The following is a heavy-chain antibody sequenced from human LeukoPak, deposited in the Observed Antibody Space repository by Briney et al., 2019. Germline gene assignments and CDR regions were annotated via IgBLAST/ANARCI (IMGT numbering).Heavy chain of an antibody. J-gene: IGHJ5*02. Sequence: GGSLRLSCAASGFTFRSYWMSWLRQAPGKGPEWVANIRQDGSEKYYMDSVKGRFTISRDNAMKSLYLQMNSLRADDTAMYYCARDFSAQVPVTIHNNWFDPWGQGTLVIASS. CDR3: ARDFSAQVPVTIHNNWFDP. D-gene: IGHD2-2*01. V-gene: IGHV3-7*01. CDR1: GFTFRSYW. CDR2: IRQDGSEK.